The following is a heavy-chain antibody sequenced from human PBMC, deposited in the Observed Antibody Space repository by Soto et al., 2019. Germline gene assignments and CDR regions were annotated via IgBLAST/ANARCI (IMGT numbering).Heavy chain of an antibody. CDR3: ARFTVTTMRRYFDY. Sequence: SETLSLTCTVSGGSISSYYWSWIRQPPGKGLERIGYIYYSGSTNYNPSLKSRVTISVDTSKNQFSLKLSSVTAADTAVYYCARFTVTTMRRYFDYWGQGTLVTVSS. CDR1: GGSISSYY. D-gene: IGHD4-17*01. CDR2: IYYSGST. V-gene: IGHV4-59*08. J-gene: IGHJ4*02.